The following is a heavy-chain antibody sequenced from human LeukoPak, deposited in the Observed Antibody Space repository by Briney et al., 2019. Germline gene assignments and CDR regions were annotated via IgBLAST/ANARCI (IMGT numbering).Heavy chain of an antibody. Sequence: ASVKVSCKASGYTFTGYYMHWVRQAPGQGLEWMGWTNPNSGGTNYAQKFQGTVTMTRGTSISTAYMELSRLRCDDTAGYYCARTYGSGSYYPTFFDYWGQGTLVTVSS. CDR2: TNPNSGGT. D-gene: IGHD3-10*01. CDR3: ARTYGSGSYYPTFFDY. V-gene: IGHV1-2*02. J-gene: IGHJ4*02. CDR1: GYTFTGYY.